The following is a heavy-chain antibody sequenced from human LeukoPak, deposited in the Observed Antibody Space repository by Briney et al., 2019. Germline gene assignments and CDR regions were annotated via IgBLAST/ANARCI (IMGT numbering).Heavy chain of an antibody. J-gene: IGHJ3*02. D-gene: IGHD5-12*01. CDR3: ARGGYGDAFDI. CDR2: INSDGSST. V-gene: IGHV3-74*01. CDR1: GFTFDDYG. Sequence: GGSLRLSCAASGFTFDDYGMSWVRQAPGKGLVWVSRINSDGSSTSYADSVKGRFTISRDNAKNTLYLQMNSLRAEDTAVYYCARGGYGDAFDIWGQGTMVTVSS.